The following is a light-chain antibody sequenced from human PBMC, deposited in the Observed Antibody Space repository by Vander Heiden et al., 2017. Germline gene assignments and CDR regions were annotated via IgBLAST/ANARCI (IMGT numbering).Light chain of an antibody. J-gene: IGLJ2*01. V-gene: IGLV8-61*01. CDR3: LLYRAGGIEV. CDR1: CRSDPTSYY. CDR2: NPN. Sequence: TSVTQEPPSSVVPGGPVTSTCGFNCRSDPTSYYHCWFQQTPGQAPRTLIYNPNARSSGVPDRVSGSSLAHKAALTITGAQAEDESDYDCLLYRAGGIEVFGGGTRLTVL.